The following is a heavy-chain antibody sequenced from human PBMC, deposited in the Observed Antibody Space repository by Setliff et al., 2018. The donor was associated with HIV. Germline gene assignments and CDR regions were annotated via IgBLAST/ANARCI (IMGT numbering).Heavy chain of an antibody. CDR1: GGSISSPY. V-gene: IGHV4-59*11. CDR3: ARAQRITIFGVVYWYFDL. CDR2: IYYNGST. Sequence: SETLSLTCTVSGGSISSPYWSWIRQPPGKGLEWIGYIYYNGSTNYNPSLKSRVTISVDTSKKQLSLRLSSVTAADTAVYYCARAQRITIFGVVYWYFDLWGRGTLVTV. J-gene: IGHJ2*01. D-gene: IGHD3-3*01.